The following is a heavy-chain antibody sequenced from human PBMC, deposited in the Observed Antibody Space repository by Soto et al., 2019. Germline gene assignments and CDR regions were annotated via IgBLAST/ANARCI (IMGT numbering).Heavy chain of an antibody. CDR3: ASARYDS. CDR2: INHRGDT. Sequence: ASETLSLTCAVYGGSFSATWWTWIRQPPGMGLEWIGEINHRGDTNYSPSLKDRVSISKDTSNNQFSLKLTSVTAADTGTYYCASARYDSWGRGILVTVSS. J-gene: IGHJ5*01. CDR1: GGSFSATW. V-gene: IGHV4-34*01.